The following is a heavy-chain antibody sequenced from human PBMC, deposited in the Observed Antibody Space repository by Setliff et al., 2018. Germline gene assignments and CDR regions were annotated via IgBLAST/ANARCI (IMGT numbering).Heavy chain of an antibody. J-gene: IGHJ4*02. V-gene: IGHV1-69*13. CDR3: ARDLCDASSCFGAFDY. CDR1: GGTFSSYA. Sequence: SVKVSCKASGGTFSSYAISWVRQAPGQGLEWMGGIIPIFGTANYAQKFQGRVTITADESTSTAYMELSSLRSEDTAVYYCARDLCDASSCFGAFDYWGQGTLVTVSS. D-gene: IGHD2-2*01. CDR2: IIPIFGTA.